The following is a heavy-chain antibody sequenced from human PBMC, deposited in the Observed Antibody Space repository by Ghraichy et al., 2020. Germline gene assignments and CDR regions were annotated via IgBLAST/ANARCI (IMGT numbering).Heavy chain of an antibody. D-gene: IGHD3-3*01. CDR2: IYYSGST. J-gene: IGHJ6*02. CDR1: GGSISSGGYY. V-gene: IGHV4-31*03. Sequence: TLSLTCTVSGGSISSGGYYWSWIRQHPGKGLEWIGYIYYSGSTSYNPSLKSRVTISVDTSKNQFSLKLSSVTTADTAVYYCARRSGYIVGGMDVWGQGTTVTVSS. CDR3: ARRSGYIVGGMDV.